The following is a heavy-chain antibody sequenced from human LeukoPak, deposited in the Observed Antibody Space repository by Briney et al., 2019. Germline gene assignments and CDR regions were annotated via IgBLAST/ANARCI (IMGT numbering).Heavy chain of an antibody. CDR2: IYYSGST. V-gene: IGHV4-39*07. D-gene: IGHD6-19*01. CDR1: GGSISSSSYY. J-gene: IGHJ6*02. Sequence: SETLSLTCTVSGGSISSSSYYWGWIRQPPGKGLEWIGSIYYSGSTYYNPSLKSRVTISVDTSKNQFSLKLSSVTAADTAVYYCARDGIAVAGDYYYYGMDVWGQGTTVTVSS. CDR3: ARDGIAVAGDYYYYGMDV.